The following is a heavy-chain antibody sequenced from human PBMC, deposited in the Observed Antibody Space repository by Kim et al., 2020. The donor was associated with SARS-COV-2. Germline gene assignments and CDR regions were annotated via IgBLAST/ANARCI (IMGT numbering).Heavy chain of an antibody. J-gene: IGHJ3*02. Sequence: GGSLRLSCAASGFTFSSYSMNWVRQAPGKGLEWVSYISSSSSTIYYAASVKGRFTISRDNAKNSLYLQMNSLSDEDAAVYYCARDTPSFSCGGDCFHVAFDIWGQGTMVTVSS. CDR3: ARDTPSFSCGGDCFHVAFDI. CDR2: ISSSSSTI. D-gene: IGHD2-21*02. V-gene: IGHV3-48*02. CDR1: GFTFSSYS.